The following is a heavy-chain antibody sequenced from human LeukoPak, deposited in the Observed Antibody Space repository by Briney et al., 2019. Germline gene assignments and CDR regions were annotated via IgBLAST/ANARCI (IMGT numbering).Heavy chain of an antibody. Sequence: GESLKISCKGSGYNFNTYWIGWVRQMPGKGLGWMGIIFPGDSDTSHSPSFQGQVTISADKSSNTASLQWSSLKASDTAIYYCATSESQTRFDYWGQGTLVTVSS. D-gene: IGHD1/OR15-1a*01. CDR3: ATSESQTRFDY. J-gene: IGHJ4*02. CDR2: IFPGDSDT. V-gene: IGHV5-51*01. CDR1: GYNFNTYW.